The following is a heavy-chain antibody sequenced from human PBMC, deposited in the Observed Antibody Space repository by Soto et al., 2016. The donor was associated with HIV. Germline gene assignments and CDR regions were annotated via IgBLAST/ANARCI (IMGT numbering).Heavy chain of an antibody. CDR3: ARGGSGYSSGTRAFDI. CDR2: INPNSGGT. V-gene: IGHV1-2*02. CDR1: GYTFTGYY. D-gene: IGHD6-19*01. Sequence: QVQPVQSGAEVKKPGASVKVSCKASGYTFTGYYMHWVRQAPGQGLEWMGWINPNSGGTNYAQKFQGRVTMTRDTSISTAYMELSRLRSDDTAVYYCARGGSGYSSGTRAFDIWGQGTMVTVSS. J-gene: IGHJ3*02.